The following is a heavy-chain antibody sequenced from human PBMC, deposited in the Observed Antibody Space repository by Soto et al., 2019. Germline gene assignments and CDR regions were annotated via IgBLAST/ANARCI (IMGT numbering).Heavy chain of an antibody. Sequence: PGGSLRLSCAASGFTFDDYAMHWVRQAPGKGLEWVSGISWNSGSIGYADSVKGRFTISRDNAKNSLYLQMNSLRAEDTALYYCAKGISSSTSCSDYWGQGTLVTVSS. D-gene: IGHD2-2*01. J-gene: IGHJ4*02. CDR3: AKGISSSTSCSDY. V-gene: IGHV3-9*01. CDR1: GFTFDDYA. CDR2: ISWNSGSI.